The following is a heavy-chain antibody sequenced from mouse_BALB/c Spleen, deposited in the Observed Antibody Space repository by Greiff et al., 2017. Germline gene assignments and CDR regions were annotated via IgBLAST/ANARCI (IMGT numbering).Heavy chain of an antibody. CDR2: ILPGSGST. V-gene: IGHV1-9*01. Sequence: VQLQQSGPELVKPGALVKISCKATGYTFSSYWIEWVKQRPGHGLEWIGEILPGSGSTNYNEKFKGKATFTADTSSNTAYMQLSSLTSEDSAVYFCAREVYDGYLFAYWGQGTLVTVSA. CDR1: GYTFSSYW. CDR3: AREVYDGYLFAY. J-gene: IGHJ3*01. D-gene: IGHD2-3*01.